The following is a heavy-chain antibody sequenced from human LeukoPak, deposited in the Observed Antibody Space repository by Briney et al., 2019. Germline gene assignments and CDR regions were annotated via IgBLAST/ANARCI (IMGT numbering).Heavy chain of an antibody. CDR1: GFTFNLYA. J-gene: IGHJ4*02. D-gene: IGHD3-10*01. CDR2: ISGSGGST. CDR3: VDGITMAPGEH. V-gene: IGHV3-23*01. Sequence: GGSLRLSCAASGFTFNLYAMNWVRQAPGKGLEWVSSISGSGGSTYYADSVKGRFTISRDNSKNTLYLQMNSLRAEDTAIYYCVDGITMAPGEHWGQGTLVTVSS.